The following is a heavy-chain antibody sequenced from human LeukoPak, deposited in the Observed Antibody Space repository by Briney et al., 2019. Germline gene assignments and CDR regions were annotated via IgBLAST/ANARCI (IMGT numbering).Heavy chain of an antibody. CDR2: ISSSSSYI. V-gene: IGHV3-21*01. J-gene: IGHJ4*02. D-gene: IGHD1-14*01. CDR1: GFTFSNYA. CDR3: ARDHRRGGLTDDY. Sequence: GGSLRLSCAASGFTFSNYAMSWVRQAPGKGLEWVSSISSSSSYIYYADSVKGRFTISRDNAKNSLYLQMNSLRAEDTAVYYCARDHRRGGLTDDYWGQGTLVTVSS.